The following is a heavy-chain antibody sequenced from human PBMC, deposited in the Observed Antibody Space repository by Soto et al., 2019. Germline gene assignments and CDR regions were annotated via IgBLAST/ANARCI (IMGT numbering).Heavy chain of an antibody. CDR1: GYSFRSYG. Sequence: QVKLVESGGGVVQPGGSLRLSCAASGYSFRSYGTHWVRQAPGKGLEWVALIWYDGSNEYYADSVQGRFTISRDNSETTVYLQMNSLSVEDTAIYYCARERGFVRGVLRYYLDYWGQGTLVTVSS. CDR3: ARERGFVRGVLRYYLDY. CDR2: IWYDGSNE. D-gene: IGHD3-10*01. V-gene: IGHV3-33*01. J-gene: IGHJ4*02.